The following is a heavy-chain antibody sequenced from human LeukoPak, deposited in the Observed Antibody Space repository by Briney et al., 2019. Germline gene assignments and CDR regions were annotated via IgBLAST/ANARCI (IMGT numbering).Heavy chain of an antibody. V-gene: IGHV3-74*01. Sequence: GGSLRLACAASAFTLSSYWMRWVRQAPGKGLVWVSRINSDGSSTSYADSVKGRFTISRDNAKNTLYLQMNSLRAEDTAVYYCARRSYGGNPDYWGQGTLVTVSS. J-gene: IGHJ4*02. CDR1: AFTLSSYW. D-gene: IGHD4-23*01. CDR2: INSDGSST. CDR3: ARRSYGGNPDY.